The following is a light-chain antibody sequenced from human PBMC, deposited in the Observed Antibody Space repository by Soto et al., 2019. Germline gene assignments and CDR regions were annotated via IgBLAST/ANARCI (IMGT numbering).Light chain of an antibody. Sequence: EIVLTQSPATLSLSPGYRATLSCRASQSVRSDYFAWYQQKPGQAPRVIIFGISTRATAIPDRFSGSGSGTDFTLTISRLEPDDFALYYCQQYGNSQLTFGGGTKVDIK. CDR3: QQYGNSQLT. V-gene: IGKV3-20*01. CDR1: QSVRSDY. CDR2: GIS. J-gene: IGKJ4*01.